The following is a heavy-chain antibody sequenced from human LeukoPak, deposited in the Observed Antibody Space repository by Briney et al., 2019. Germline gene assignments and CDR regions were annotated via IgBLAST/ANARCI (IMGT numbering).Heavy chain of an antibody. CDR3: AKNPSGLERRSSVAGREDNWFDP. Sequence: PGGSLRLSCAASGFTFSSYAMSWVRQAPGKGLEWVSAISGSGGSTYYADSVRGRFTISRDNSKNTLYLQMNSLRAEDTAVYYCAKNPSGLERRSSVAGREDNWFDPWGQGTLVTVSS. CDR1: GFTFSSYA. D-gene: IGHD1-1*01. V-gene: IGHV3-23*01. J-gene: IGHJ5*02. CDR2: ISGSGGST.